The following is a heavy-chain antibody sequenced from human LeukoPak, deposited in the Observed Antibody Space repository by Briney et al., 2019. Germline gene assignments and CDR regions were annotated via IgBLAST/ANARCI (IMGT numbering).Heavy chain of an antibody. D-gene: IGHD6-19*01. Sequence: ASVKVSCKASGYTFTDYYIHWVRQAPGQGLEWMGWINPNSGGTNYAQKFQGRVTMTRDTSINTAYMELSRLTSDDTAVYFCARYSSGWYYWGQGTLVTVSS. J-gene: IGHJ4*02. CDR3: ARYSSGWYY. V-gene: IGHV1-2*02. CDR2: INPNSGGT. CDR1: GYTFTDYY.